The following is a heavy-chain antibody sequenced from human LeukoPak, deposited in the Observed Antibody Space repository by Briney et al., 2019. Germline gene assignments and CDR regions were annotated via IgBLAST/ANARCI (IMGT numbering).Heavy chain of an antibody. CDR2: ISGGATTM. CDR1: GFMFRSFE. D-gene: IGHD6-19*01. V-gene: IGHV3-48*03. J-gene: IGHJ4*02. CDR3: ALLAVASDFDY. Sequence: HPGGSQRLSCAASGFMFRSFEMYWVRQAPGKGLEWIAYISGGATTMYYADSVKGRFTISRDDAKNSLFLQMNSLRAEDTAVYYCALLAVASDFDYWGQGALVTVSS.